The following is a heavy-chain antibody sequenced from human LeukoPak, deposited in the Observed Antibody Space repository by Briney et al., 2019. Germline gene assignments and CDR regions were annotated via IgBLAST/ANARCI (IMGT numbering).Heavy chain of an antibody. V-gene: IGHV4-59*08. Sequence: SETLSLTCTVSGGSISSYYWSWIRQPPGKGLEWIGYIYYSGSTNYNPSLKSRVTISVDTSKNQFSLKLSSVTAADTAVYYCARLNGYSYGYEDYWGQGTLVTVSS. CDR3: ARLNGYSYGYEDY. CDR1: GGSISSYY. CDR2: IYYSGST. D-gene: IGHD5-18*01. J-gene: IGHJ4*02.